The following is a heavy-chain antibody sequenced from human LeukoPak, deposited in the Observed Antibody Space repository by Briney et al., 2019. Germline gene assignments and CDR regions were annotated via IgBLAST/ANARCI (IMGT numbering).Heavy chain of an antibody. Sequence: ETLSLTCAVYGGSFSGYYWSWIRQPPGKGLEWIGSIYHSGSTYYNPSLKSRVTISVDTSKNQFSLKLSSVTAADTAVYYCAREANAMVRGVIDYWGQGTLVTVSS. CDR3: AREANAMVRGVIDY. CDR1: GGSFSGYY. CDR2: IYHSGST. D-gene: IGHD3-10*01. J-gene: IGHJ4*02. V-gene: IGHV4-34*01.